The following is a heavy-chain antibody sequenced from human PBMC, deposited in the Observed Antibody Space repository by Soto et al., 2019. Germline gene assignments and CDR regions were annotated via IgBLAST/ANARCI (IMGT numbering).Heavy chain of an antibody. Sequence: PSETLSLTCAVSGYSISSGYYWAWIRQPPGKGLEWIGSIYHSGNTHYNPSLTSRLTISVATSRNHFSLKLSSVTAADTAVYFCAREYSSSAGWFDPWGQGTLVTV. CDR1: GYSISSGYY. V-gene: IGHV4-38-2*02. CDR2: IYHSGNT. D-gene: IGHD6-6*01. J-gene: IGHJ5*02. CDR3: AREYSSSAGWFDP.